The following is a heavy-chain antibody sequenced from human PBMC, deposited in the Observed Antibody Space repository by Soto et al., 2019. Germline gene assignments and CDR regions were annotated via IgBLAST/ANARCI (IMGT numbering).Heavy chain of an antibody. J-gene: IGHJ4*02. CDR3: ARDPMGRYYGSGSYYFDY. D-gene: IGHD3-10*01. Sequence: QVQLVESGGGVVQPGRSLRLSCAASGFTFSSYAMHWVRQAPGQGLEWVAVISYDGRNKYYADSVKGRFTISRDNSKNTLYLQMNSRRAEDTAVYYCARDPMGRYYGSGSYYFDYWGQGTLVTVSS. CDR1: GFTFSSYA. CDR2: ISYDGRNK. V-gene: IGHV3-30*04.